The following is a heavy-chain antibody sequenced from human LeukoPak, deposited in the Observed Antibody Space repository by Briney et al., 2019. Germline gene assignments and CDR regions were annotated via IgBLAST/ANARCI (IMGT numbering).Heavy chain of an antibody. Sequence: ASETLSLTCTVSGGSISSGVYYWSWIRQHPGKGLEWIGYISYSGNTYYNPSLKSRVTISVDTSKNQFSLKLNSVTAADTAVYYCARIVGATGPFGYWGQGTLVTVSS. D-gene: IGHD1-26*01. CDR3: ARIVGATGPFGY. J-gene: IGHJ4*02. V-gene: IGHV4-31*03. CDR1: GGSISSGVYY. CDR2: ISYSGNT.